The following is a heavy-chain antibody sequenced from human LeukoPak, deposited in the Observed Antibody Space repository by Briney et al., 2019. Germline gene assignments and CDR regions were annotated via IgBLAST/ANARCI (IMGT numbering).Heavy chain of an antibody. Sequence: PSETLSLTCTVSGGSISSSSYYWGWIRQPPGKGLEWIGSIYYSGSTYYNPSLKSRVTISVDTSKNQFSLKLSSVTAADTAVYYCARGEYSSGWFPPDYWGQGTLVTVSS. CDR1: GGSISSSSYY. CDR3: ARGEYSSGWFPPDY. J-gene: IGHJ4*02. D-gene: IGHD6-19*01. V-gene: IGHV4-39*01. CDR2: IYYSGST.